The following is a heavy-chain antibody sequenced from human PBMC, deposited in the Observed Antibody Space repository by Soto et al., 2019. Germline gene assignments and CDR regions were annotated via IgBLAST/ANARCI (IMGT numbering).Heavy chain of an antibody. Sequence: SETLSLTCTVSGGSISSYYWSWIRQPPGKGLEWIGYIYYSGSTNYNPSLKSRVTISVDTSKNQFSLKLSSVTAADTAVYYCAREITMVRGVINSHYYGMDVWGQGTTVTVSS. CDR2: IYYSGST. CDR3: AREITMVRGVINSHYYGMDV. D-gene: IGHD3-10*01. CDR1: GGSISSYY. J-gene: IGHJ6*02. V-gene: IGHV4-59*01.